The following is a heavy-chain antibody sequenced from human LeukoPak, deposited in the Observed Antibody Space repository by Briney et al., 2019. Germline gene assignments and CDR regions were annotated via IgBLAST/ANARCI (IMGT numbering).Heavy chain of an antibody. Sequence: GGSLRLSCAAFGFTFSSYAMSWVRQAPGKGLEWVSAISGSGGSTYYADSVKGRFTISRDNSKNTLYLQMNSPRAEDTAVYYCAKVRGYSGHAAVDWFDPWGQGTLVTVSS. V-gene: IGHV3-23*01. CDR2: ISGSGGST. CDR3: AKVRGYSGHAAVDWFDP. J-gene: IGHJ5*02. D-gene: IGHD5-12*01. CDR1: GFTFSSYA.